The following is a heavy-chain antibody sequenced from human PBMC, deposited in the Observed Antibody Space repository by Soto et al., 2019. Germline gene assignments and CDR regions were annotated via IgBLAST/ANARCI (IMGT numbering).Heavy chain of an antibody. Sequence: QPGGSLRLSCAASGFTFSNYWIHWVRQVPGKGLVWVSRTNTDGSSTNYADSVKGRFTVSRDNADNTLYLQMSSLRAEDTAVYYCARDHCSTSTCYTVWFDPWGQGTLVTVSS. CDR2: TNTDGSST. D-gene: IGHD2-2*01. CDR1: GFTFSNYW. J-gene: IGHJ5*02. CDR3: ARDHCSTSTCYTVWFDP. V-gene: IGHV3-74*01.